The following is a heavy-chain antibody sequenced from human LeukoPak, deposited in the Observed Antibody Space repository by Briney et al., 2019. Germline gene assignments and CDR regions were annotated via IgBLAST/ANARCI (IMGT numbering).Heavy chain of an antibody. CDR2: INSDGSST. Sequence: PGGSLRLSCAASRFTFSTYWMHWVRQAPGKGLVWVSRINSDGSSTGYADSVKGRFTISRDNAKNSLYLQMNSLRAEDTAVYYCAREARFVWGSYRSQYYYYYYMDVWGKGTTVTVSS. CDR3: AREARFVWGSYRSQYYYYYYMDV. D-gene: IGHD3-16*02. CDR1: RFTFSTYW. J-gene: IGHJ6*03. V-gene: IGHV3-74*01.